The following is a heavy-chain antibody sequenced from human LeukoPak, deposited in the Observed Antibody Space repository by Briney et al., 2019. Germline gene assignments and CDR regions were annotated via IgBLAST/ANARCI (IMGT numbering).Heavy chain of an antibody. Sequence: QPGGSLRLSCAASGFTFSSYAMSWVRQAPGKGLEWVSAISGSGGSTYYADSVKGRFTISRDNSKNTVYLQMNSLRAEDTAVYYCAKATYSSGWFHFDYWGQGTLVTVSS. CDR1: GFTFSSYA. J-gene: IGHJ4*02. D-gene: IGHD6-19*01. V-gene: IGHV3-23*01. CDR3: AKATYSSGWFHFDY. CDR2: ISGSGGST.